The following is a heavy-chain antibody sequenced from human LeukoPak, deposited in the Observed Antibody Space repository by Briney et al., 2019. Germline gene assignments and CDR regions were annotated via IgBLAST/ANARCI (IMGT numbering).Heavy chain of an antibody. CDR2: IIPIFGTA. V-gene: IGHV1-69*06. Sequence: ASVKVSCKASGYTFTSSDINWVRQAAGQGLEWMGRIIPIFGTANYAQKFQGRVTITADKSTSTAYMELSSLRSEDTAVYYCARPTTVTTPLGYWGQGTLVTVSS. J-gene: IGHJ4*02. D-gene: IGHD4-17*01. CDR1: GYTFTSSD. CDR3: ARPTTVTTPLGY.